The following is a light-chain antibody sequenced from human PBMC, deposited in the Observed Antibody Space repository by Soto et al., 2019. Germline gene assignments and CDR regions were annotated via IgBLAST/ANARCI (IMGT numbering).Light chain of an antibody. V-gene: IGKV3-20*01. Sequence: EIVLTQSPGTLSLSPGERAALSCRASQSLSSSNLAWYQQKPGQAPRLLIYGASSRATGIPDRFSGSGSGTDFTLTISRLEPEDFAVYYCQQYGTSRTFGQGTKVDI. CDR2: GAS. CDR1: QSLSSSN. J-gene: IGKJ1*01. CDR3: QQYGTSRT.